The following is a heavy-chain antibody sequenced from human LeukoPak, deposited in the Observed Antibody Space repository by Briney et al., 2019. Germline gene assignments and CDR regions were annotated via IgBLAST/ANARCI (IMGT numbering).Heavy chain of an antibody. CDR2: IQGNGNEK. D-gene: IGHD1-26*01. J-gene: IGHJ4*02. V-gene: IGHV3-7*01. Sequence: PGGSLRLSCAASGFTFSSFWMSWVRQVPGKGLEWVANIQGNGNEKHYVDSVMGRFTISRDNSQNSLFLQMNSLRPDDTAVYFCARHLELLDYWGQGTLVTVSS. CDR3: ARHLELLDY. CDR1: GFTFSSFW.